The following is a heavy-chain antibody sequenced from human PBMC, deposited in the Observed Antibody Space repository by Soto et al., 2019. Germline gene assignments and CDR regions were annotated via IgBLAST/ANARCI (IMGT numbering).Heavy chain of an antibody. CDR1: GFTFSNYW. D-gene: IGHD2-15*01. J-gene: IGHJ6*03. Sequence: VQLVESGGGLVQPGGSLRLSCVAYGFTFSNYWMYWVRQAPGEGLVWVSRINSDGSVSSYADSVKGRLTISRDNVKNTLYLQMDSLRAEDTAVYYCARGDCVGGTCYSLAGSFYYYMDVWGKGTTVTVFS. CDR3: ARGDCVGGTCYSLAGSFYYYMDV. V-gene: IGHV3-74*01. CDR2: INSDGSVS.